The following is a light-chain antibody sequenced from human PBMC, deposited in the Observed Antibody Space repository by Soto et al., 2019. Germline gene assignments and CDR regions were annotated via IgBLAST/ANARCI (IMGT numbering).Light chain of an antibody. J-gene: IGKJ5*01. V-gene: IGKV3-11*01. CDR3: QQRNVWPPIT. Sequence: VLTQSLATLSLSPGERATLSCRASQSIHTSLVWYQQKSGKPPRLVIYDSTLRANGVPDRFGGSRSGTEFTLTINSLEPEDFAVYYCQQRNVWPPITFGQGTRLEIK. CDR2: DST. CDR1: QSIHTS.